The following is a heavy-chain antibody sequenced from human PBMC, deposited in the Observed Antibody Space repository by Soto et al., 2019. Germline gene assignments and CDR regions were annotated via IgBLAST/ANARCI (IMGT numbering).Heavy chain of an antibody. D-gene: IGHD6-19*01. CDR1: GGSISSSSYY. Sequence: QLQLQESGPGLVKPSETLSLTCTVSGGSISSSSYYWGWIRQPPGKGLEWIGSIYYSGSTYYTPSLNSRVPISVDTSKNQFSLKLSSVTAADTAVYYCASIAVAGTDAFDIWGQGTMVTVSS. CDR2: IYYSGST. J-gene: IGHJ3*02. CDR3: ASIAVAGTDAFDI. V-gene: IGHV4-39*01.